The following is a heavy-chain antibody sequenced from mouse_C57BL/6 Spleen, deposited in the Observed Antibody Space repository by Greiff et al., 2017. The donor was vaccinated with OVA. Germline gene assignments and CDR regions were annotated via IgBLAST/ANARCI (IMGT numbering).Heavy chain of an antibody. J-gene: IGHJ2*01. CDR3: ARRGYGSSSFDD. CDR2: IDPSDSYT. D-gene: IGHD1-1*01. Sequence: QVHVKQPGAELVKPGASVKLSCKASGYTFTSYWMQWVKQRPGQGLEWIGEIDPSDSYTNYNQKFKGKATLTVDTSSSTAYMQLSSLTSEDSAVYYCARRGYGSSSFDDWGQGTTLTVSS. CDR1: GYTFTSYW. V-gene: IGHV1-50*01.